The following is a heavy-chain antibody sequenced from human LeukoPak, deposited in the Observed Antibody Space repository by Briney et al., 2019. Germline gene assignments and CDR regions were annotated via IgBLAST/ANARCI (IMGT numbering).Heavy chain of an antibody. V-gene: IGHV3-23*01. Sequence: GGSLRLSSAASGFTFSSYAMSWVRRAPGKGLEWVSAISGSGGSTYYADSVKGRYTISRDDSKNTLYLQMSSLRVEDTALYFCAKDYVNRNGVYHPIDMCGQGTRVTVSS. CDR3: AKDYVNRNGVYHPIDM. CDR2: ISGSGGST. J-gene: IGHJ3*02. D-gene: IGHD2-8*01. CDR1: GFTFSSYA.